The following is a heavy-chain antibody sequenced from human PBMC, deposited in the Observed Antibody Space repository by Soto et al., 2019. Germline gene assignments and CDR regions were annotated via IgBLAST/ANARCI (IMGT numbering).Heavy chain of an antibody. J-gene: IGHJ4*02. CDR2: MNPNSGNT. V-gene: IGHV1-8*01. CDR3: ATARIQLWLFL. D-gene: IGHD5-18*01. CDR1: GYTFTSYD. Sequence: VKVSCKASGYTFTSYDINWVRQATGQGLEWMGWMNPNSGNTGYAQKFQGRVTMTENTSTDTAYMELSSLRSEDTAVYYCATARIQLWLFLWGQGTLVTVSS.